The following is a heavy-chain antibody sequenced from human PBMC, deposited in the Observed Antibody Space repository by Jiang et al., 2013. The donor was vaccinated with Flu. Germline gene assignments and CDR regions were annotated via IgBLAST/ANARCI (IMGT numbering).Heavy chain of an antibody. CDR2: ISYDGSNK. V-gene: IGHV3-30*18. CDR1: GFTFSSYG. CDR3: AKDFVGATLSFFDY. J-gene: IGHJ4*02. D-gene: IGHD1-26*01. Sequence: QLLESGGGVVQPGRSLRLSCAASGFTFSSYGMHWVRQAPGKGLEWVAVISYDGSNKYYADSVKGRFTISRDNSKNTLYLQMNSLRAEDTAVYYCAKDFVGATLSFFDYWGQGTLVTVSS.